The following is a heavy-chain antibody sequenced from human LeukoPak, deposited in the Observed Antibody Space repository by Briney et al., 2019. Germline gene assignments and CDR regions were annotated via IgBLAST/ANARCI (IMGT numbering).Heavy chain of an antibody. CDR2: IYHSGST. CDR3: ARRREMATITGYYYGMDV. Sequence: SQTLSLTCAVSGGSISSGGYSWSWIGQPPGKGLEWIGYIYHSGSTYYNPSLKSRVTISVDTSKNQFSLKLSSVTAADTAVYYCARRREMATITGYYYGMDVWGQGTTVTVSS. CDR1: GGSISSGGYS. D-gene: IGHD5-24*01. V-gene: IGHV4-30-2*01. J-gene: IGHJ6*02.